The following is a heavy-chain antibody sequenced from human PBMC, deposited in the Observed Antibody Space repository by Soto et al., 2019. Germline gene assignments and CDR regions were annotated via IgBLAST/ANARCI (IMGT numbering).Heavy chain of an antibody. V-gene: IGHV5-51*01. J-gene: IGHJ1*01. CDR1: GYSFTNYW. Sequence: PGESLKMSWRGSGYSFTNYWNGWVRQMPGKGLEWMGIIYPGNSDTRYNPSFRGQVTISADKSLSTAHLQWSSLKASDTAMYYCTRHVCVESSGYFSDWGQGTPVTVSS. D-gene: IGHD3-22*01. CDR3: TRHVCVESSGYFSD. CDR2: IYPGNSDT.